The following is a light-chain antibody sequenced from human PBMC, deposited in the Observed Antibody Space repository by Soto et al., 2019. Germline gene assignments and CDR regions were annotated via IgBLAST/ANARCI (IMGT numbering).Light chain of an antibody. CDR3: CSYAGSSYVV. Sequence: QSALTQPRSVSGSPGQSVTISCTGTSSDVGGYNYVSWYQQHPGKAPKLMICDVSKRPSGVPDRFSGSKSGNTASLTISGLQAEDEADYYCCSYAGSSYVVFGGGTKLTVL. CDR1: SSDVGGYNY. CDR2: DVS. V-gene: IGLV2-11*01. J-gene: IGLJ2*01.